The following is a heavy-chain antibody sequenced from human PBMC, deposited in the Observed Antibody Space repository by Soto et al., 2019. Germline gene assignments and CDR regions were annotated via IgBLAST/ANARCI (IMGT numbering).Heavy chain of an antibody. J-gene: IGHJ5*02. Sequence: PSETLSHTCTVSGGSLSSSSYYWGWLRQPPGKGLEWIGSIYYSGSTYYNPSLKSRVTISVDTSKNQFSLKLSSVTAADTAVYDCARHRRSYYDRWRGYFDLFDPWGRGTLVIVS. V-gene: IGHV4-39*01. CDR3: ARHRRSYYDRWRGYFDLFDP. D-gene: IGHD3-3*01. CDR2: IYYSGST. CDR1: GGSLSSSSYY.